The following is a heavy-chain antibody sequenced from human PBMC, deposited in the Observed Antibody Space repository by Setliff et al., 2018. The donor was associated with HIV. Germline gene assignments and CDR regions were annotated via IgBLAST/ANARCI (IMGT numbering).Heavy chain of an antibody. Sequence: PSETLSLTCTVSGGSISSPGYYWSWIRQHPGKGLEWIGYFYYTGSDYYNPSLKSRVTISVDTSKNQFSLKLRSVTAADTAVYYCARGYDSSGYAFDSWGQGTLVTVSS. D-gene: IGHD3-22*01. V-gene: IGHV4-31*03. J-gene: IGHJ4*02. CDR1: GGSISSPGYY. CDR3: ARGYDSSGYAFDS. CDR2: FYYTGSD.